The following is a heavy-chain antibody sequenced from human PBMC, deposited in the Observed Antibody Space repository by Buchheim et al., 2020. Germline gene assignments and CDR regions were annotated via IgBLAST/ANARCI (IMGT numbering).Heavy chain of an antibody. CDR1: GDSIISTSYY. CDR2: IFRSGST. J-gene: IGHJ4*02. Sequence: LQLQESGPGLVKPSETLSLTCTVSGDSIISTSYYWGWIRQSPGRGLEWIGCIFRSGSTHYNPSLKSRVTISVDTSKNRFPLKLSSVTAADTAVYYCARDLYLASGTFYSVSYRFDYWGQG. D-gene: IGHD3-10*01. V-gene: IGHV4-39*06. CDR3: ARDLYLASGTFYSVSYRFDY.